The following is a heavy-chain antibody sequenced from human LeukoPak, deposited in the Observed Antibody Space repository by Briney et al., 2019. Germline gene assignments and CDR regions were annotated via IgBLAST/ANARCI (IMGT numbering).Heavy chain of an antibody. CDR1: GFTFSSSA. Sequence: GGSLRRSCSASGFTFSSSAMHWVRQAPGKGLEYVSSVSSNGVGTYYANSVKGRFTISRDNSKNTLYLHMGSLRAEDMAVYYCARGYCSGGSCPSDYWGQGTLVTVSS. D-gene: IGHD2-15*01. CDR2: VSSNGVGT. J-gene: IGHJ4*02. V-gene: IGHV3-64*01. CDR3: ARGYCSGGSCPSDY.